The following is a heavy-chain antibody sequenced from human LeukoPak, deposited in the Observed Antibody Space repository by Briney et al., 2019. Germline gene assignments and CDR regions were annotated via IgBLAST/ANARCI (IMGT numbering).Heavy chain of an antibody. J-gene: IGHJ5*02. V-gene: IGHV2-5*01. D-gene: IGHD3-22*01. CDR3: AHLDYYDSSGYYSNLHNWFDP. CDR2: IYWNDDK. Sequence: SGPTLVNPTQTLTLTCTFSGFSLSTSGVGVGWIRQPPGKALEWLGLIYWNDDKRYSPSLKSRLTITEDTSKNQVVLTMTNMDPVDTATYYCAHLDYYDSSGYYSNLHNWFDPWGQGTLVTVSS. CDR1: GFSLSTSGVG.